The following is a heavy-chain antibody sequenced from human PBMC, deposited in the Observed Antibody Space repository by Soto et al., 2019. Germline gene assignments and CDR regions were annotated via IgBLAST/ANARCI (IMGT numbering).Heavy chain of an antibody. D-gene: IGHD1-26*01. CDR2: IYYSGST. Sequence: SETLSLTCTVSGGSISSSSYYWGWIRQPPGKGLEWIGSIYYSGSTYYNPSLKSRVTISVDTSKNQFSLKLSSVTAADTAVYYCARWEGYGPYNWFDPWGQGTLVTVYS. V-gene: IGHV4-39*01. J-gene: IGHJ5*02. CDR3: ARWEGYGPYNWFDP. CDR1: GGSISSSSYY.